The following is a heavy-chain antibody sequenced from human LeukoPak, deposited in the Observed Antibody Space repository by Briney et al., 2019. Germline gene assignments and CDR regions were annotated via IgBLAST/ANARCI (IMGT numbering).Heavy chain of an antibody. CDR3: ARVAAAAGIGVGAFDI. CDR1: GGSISSSNW. D-gene: IGHD6-13*01. V-gene: IGHV4-4*02. J-gene: IGHJ3*02. CDR2: IYHSGST. Sequence: SGTLSLTCAVSGGSISSSNWWSWVRQPPGKGLEWIGEIYHSGSTNYNPSLKSRVTISVDKSKNQFSLKLSSVTAADTAVYYCARVAAAAGIGVGAFDIWGQGTMVTVSS.